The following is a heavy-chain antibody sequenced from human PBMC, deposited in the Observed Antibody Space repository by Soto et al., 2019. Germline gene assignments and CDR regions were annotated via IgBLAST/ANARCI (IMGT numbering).Heavy chain of an antibody. D-gene: IGHD3-22*01. CDR3: AKSVYYYDSSGYYDYNYFDY. CDR1: GFTFSSYA. J-gene: IGHJ4*02. V-gene: IGHV3-23*01. Sequence: PGGSLRLSCAASGFTFSSYAMSWVRQAPGKGLEWVSAISGSGGSTYYADSVKGRFTISRDNSKNTLYLQMNSLRAEDTAVYYCAKSVYYYDSSGYYDYNYFDYWGQGTLVTVSS. CDR2: ISGSGGST.